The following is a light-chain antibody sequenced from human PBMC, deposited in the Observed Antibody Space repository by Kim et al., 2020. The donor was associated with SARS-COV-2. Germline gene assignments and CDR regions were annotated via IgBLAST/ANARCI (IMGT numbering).Light chain of an antibody. J-gene: IGLJ1*01. CDR2: QDS. Sequence: SVSPEQTASITCSGYRLGDKYACWYQQKPGQPPVLVIYQDSQPPSAIPARFSGSNSGNTATLTISGTQAMDEADYYCQAWDSSPYVFGTGTKFTVL. CDR3: QAWDSSPYV. CDR1: RLGDKY. V-gene: IGLV3-1*01.